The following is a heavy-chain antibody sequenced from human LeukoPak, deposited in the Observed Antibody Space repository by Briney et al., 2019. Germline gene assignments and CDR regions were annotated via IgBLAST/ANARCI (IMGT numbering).Heavy chain of an antibody. CDR3: ARLWRSGGINYYGMDV. D-gene: IGHD2-15*01. J-gene: IGHJ6*02. V-gene: IGHV1-8*02. CDR2: INPNSGNT. CDR1: GYTFTGYY. Sequence: ASVKVSCKASGYTFTGYYMHWVRQAPGQGLEWMGWINPNSGNTGYAQKFQGRVTMTRNTSISTAYMELSSLRSEDTAVYYCARLWRSGGINYYGMDVWGQGTTVTVSS.